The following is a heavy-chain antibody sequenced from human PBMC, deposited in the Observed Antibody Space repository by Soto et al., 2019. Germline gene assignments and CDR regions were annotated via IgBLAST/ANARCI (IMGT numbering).Heavy chain of an antibody. V-gene: IGHV3-23*01. CDR3: ARRPHAFDI. Sequence: PXVSLLLSCTTSTLRFIDHTLSWVRQAPGKGLEWVSDINNSGHYTYYADSVKGRFTISRDNSKNTMFLQMNNLRVEDTAMYYCARRPHAFDIWGQGTMVTVSS. CDR1: TLRFIDHT. CDR2: INNSGHYT. J-gene: IGHJ3*02.